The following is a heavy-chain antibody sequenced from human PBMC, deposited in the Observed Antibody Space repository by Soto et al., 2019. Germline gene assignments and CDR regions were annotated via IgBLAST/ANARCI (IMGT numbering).Heavy chain of an antibody. CDR1: GEAVGSGQSY. CDR3: ARGRADSAGSSFGRRMDV. V-gene: IGHV4-61*01. CDR2: ISVTGAM. D-gene: IGHD3-10*01. Sequence: QVQLQESGPGLVKPSETLSLLCFVSGEAVGSGQSYWNWVRQAPGKGLEWIGHISVTGAMKNSAPRKSRVTMSVDPSNNQIALTLTSVTAADSATYFCARGRADSAGSSFGRRMDVWGQGTTVTVAS. J-gene: IGHJ6*02.